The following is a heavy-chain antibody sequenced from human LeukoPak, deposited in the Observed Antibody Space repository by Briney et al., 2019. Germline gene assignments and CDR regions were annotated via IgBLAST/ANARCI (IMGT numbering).Heavy chain of an antibody. J-gene: IGHJ3*02. D-gene: IGHD2-2*01. CDR3: AKVGEYQLLLYAFDM. CDR2: INQDGTTK. CDR1: GFGFSSYW. Sequence: PGGSLRLSCAASGFGFSSYWMSWVRHNPGKELEWVANINQDGTTKYYRDFAKGRFTISRDNAQNSLYLQMNSLRAEDTAVYYCAKVGEYQLLLYAFDMWGQGTMVTVSS. V-gene: IGHV3-7*03.